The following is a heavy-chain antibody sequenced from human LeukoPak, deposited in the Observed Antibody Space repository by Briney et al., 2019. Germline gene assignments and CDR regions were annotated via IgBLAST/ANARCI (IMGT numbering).Heavy chain of an antibody. J-gene: IGHJ3*01. CDR1: GGSISSSSYY. D-gene: IGHD2-2*01. CDR2: IYYSGST. CDR3: ARHGTYCSSTSCYSDAFDL. Sequence: PSETLSLTCTVSGGSISSSSYYWGWIRQPPGKGLEWIGNIYYSGSTYYNPSLKSRVTISVDTSKNQFSLKLSSVTAADTAVYYCARHGTYCSSTSCYSDAFDLWGQGTMVTVSS. V-gene: IGHV4-39*01.